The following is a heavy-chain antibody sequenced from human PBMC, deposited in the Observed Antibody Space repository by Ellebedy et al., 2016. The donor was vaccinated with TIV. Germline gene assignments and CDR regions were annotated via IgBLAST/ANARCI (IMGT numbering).Heavy chain of an antibody. D-gene: IGHD4-23*01. CDR2: IYYSGST. CDR3: ARGGAGGYWYFDL. Sequence: MPSETLSLTCTVSSGSISSGGHYWSWIRQHPGKGLEWIGYIYYSGSTNYKPSLKSRVTISVDTSKNKFSLTLNSVTAADTAVYYCARGGAGGYWYFDLWGRGTLVTVSS. J-gene: IGHJ2*01. V-gene: IGHV4-31*03. CDR1: SGSISSGGHY.